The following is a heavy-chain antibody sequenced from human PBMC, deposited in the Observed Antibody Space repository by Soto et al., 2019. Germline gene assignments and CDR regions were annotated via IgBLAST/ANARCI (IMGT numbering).Heavy chain of an antibody. CDR3: AREARGHSRDSHFDY. CDR1: GFTFSTYD. Sequence: GGSLRLSCEASGFTFSTYDMHWVRQAAGKGLEWVSTIGTAGDTYYPGSVQGRFTISRENAKNSLYLQMNSLRAEDTAVYYCAREARGHSRDSHFDYWGQGAQVTVSS. V-gene: IGHV3-13*01. D-gene: IGHD6-25*01. J-gene: IGHJ4*02. CDR2: IGTAGDT.